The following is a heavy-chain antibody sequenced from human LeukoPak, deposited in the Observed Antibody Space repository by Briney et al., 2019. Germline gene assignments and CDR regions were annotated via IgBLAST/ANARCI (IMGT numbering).Heavy chain of an antibody. CDR1: GFTFSSYA. CDR2: ISGSGGST. J-gene: IGHJ4*02. D-gene: IGHD6-13*01. CDR3: AKLERSSWFTDIDY. V-gene: IGHV3-23*01. Sequence: LTGGSLRLSCAASGFTFSSYAMSWVRQAPGKGLEWVSAISGSGGSTYHADSVKGRFTISRDNSKNTLYLQMNSLRAEDTAVYYCAKLERSSWFTDIDYWGQGTLVTVSS.